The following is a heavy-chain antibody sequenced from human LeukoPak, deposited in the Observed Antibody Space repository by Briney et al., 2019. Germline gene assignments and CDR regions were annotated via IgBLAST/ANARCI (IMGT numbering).Heavy chain of an antibody. CDR1: GYTFTSYG. Sequence: ASVKVSCKASGYTFTSYGISWVRQAPGQGLEWMGWISAYNGNTNYAQKLQGRVTMTTDTSTSTAYMELRSLRSDDTAVYYCARDLYYYGSGSYYNEDSGSNPGTNWGQGTLVTVSS. D-gene: IGHD3-10*01. J-gene: IGHJ4*02. CDR2: ISAYNGNT. V-gene: IGHV1-18*01. CDR3: ARDLYYYGSGSYYNEDSGSNPGTN.